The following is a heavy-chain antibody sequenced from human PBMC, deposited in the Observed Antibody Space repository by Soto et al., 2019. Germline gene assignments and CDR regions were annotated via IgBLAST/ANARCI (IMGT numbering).Heavy chain of an antibody. CDR1: SYSFTHYW. CDR2: INPGDYEA. J-gene: IGHJ5*02. CDR3: ARQLASTAWYDP. Sequence: PGESLKISCNGLSYSFTHYWISWVRQMPGKGLEWMGIINPGDYEARYSPSFQGQVTFSADKSISTAYLQWSSLKASDTAIYYCARQLASTAWYDPWGPGTLVTVSS. D-gene: IGHD1-1*01. V-gene: IGHV5-51*01.